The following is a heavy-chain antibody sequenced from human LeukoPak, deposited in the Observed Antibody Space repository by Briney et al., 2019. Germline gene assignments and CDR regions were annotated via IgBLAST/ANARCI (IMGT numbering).Heavy chain of an antibody. Sequence: GGSLRLSCAASGFTFSSYSMNWVRQAPGKGLEWVSSISSSSSYIYYADSVKGRFTISRDNAKNSLYLQMNSLRAEDTAVYYCAAETPSSTSSPLGLDPWGQGTLVTVSS. J-gene: IGHJ5*02. CDR2: ISSSSSYI. CDR3: AAETPSSTSSPLGLDP. V-gene: IGHV3-21*01. D-gene: IGHD2-2*01. CDR1: GFTFSSYS.